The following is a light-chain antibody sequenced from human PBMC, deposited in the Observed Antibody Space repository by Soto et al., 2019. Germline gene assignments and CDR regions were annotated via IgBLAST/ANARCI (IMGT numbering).Light chain of an antibody. V-gene: IGKV1-5*01. J-gene: IGKJ1*01. Sequence: DIQMTQSRSILSAIVGDRVTITCRASQSISSWLAWYQQKPGKAPKLLIYDASNLESGVPSRFSGSGSGTEFTLTISNLQPDDFATYYCQQYENYWTFGQGTKVDI. CDR2: DAS. CDR1: QSISSW. CDR3: QQYENYWT.